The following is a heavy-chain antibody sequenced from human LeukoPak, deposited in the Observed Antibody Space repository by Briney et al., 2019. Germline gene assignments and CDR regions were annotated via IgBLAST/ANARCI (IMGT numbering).Heavy chain of an antibody. J-gene: IGHJ4*02. Sequence: PGRSLRLSCAASGFTFSRYPMHWVRQAPGKGLEWVSSISSSSSYIYYADSVKGRFTISRDNAKNSLYLQMNSLRAEDTAVYYCARGGGTNYYGSGSYPYYFDYWGQGTLVTVSS. D-gene: IGHD3-10*01. CDR3: ARGGGTNYYGSGSYPYYFDY. V-gene: IGHV3-21*01. CDR1: GFTFSRYP. CDR2: ISSSSSYI.